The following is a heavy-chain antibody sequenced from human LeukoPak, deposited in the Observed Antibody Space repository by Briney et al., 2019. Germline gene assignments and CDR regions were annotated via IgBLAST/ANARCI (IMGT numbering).Heavy chain of an antibody. Sequence: SETLSLTCTVSGGSISSYYWSWIRQPPGKGLEWIGYIYYSGSTNYNPSLKSRVTISVDTSKNQFSLKLSSVTAADTAVYYCARVLWEYCSSTSCYKTHDAFDIWGQGTMVTVSS. V-gene: IGHV4-59*01. D-gene: IGHD2-2*02. CDR2: IYYSGST. CDR3: ARVLWEYCSSTSCYKTHDAFDI. J-gene: IGHJ3*02. CDR1: GGSISSYY.